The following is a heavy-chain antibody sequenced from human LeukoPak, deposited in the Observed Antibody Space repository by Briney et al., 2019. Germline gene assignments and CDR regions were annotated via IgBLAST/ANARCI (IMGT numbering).Heavy chain of an antibody. Sequence: SETLSLTCTVSGASMSNYYWSWIRQAPGKGLEWIGRIYTSGSTNYNPSLKSRVTMSVDTSKNQFSLKLSSVTAADTAVYYCARDLGSDYGEIDAFDIWGQGTMVTVSS. V-gene: IGHV4-4*07. J-gene: IGHJ3*02. CDR3: ARDLGSDYGEIDAFDI. CDR2: IYTSGST. CDR1: GASMSNYY. D-gene: IGHD4-17*01.